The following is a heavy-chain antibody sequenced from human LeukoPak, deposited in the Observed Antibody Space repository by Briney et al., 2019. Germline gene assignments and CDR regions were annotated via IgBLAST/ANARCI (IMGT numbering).Heavy chain of an antibody. CDR1: GFSFSSYT. D-gene: IGHD2-21*02. J-gene: IGHJ4*02. CDR2: ITGSGGST. Sequence: PGGSLTLSCAASGFSFSSYTMDWVRQAPGKGLEWVSAITGSGGSTYYADSVKGRFTISRDSSKNTLYMQMNSLRAEDTAVYYCAKKTSYCGGDCYPYYFDHWGQGTLVTVSS. CDR3: AKKTSYCGGDCYPYYFDH. V-gene: IGHV3-23*01.